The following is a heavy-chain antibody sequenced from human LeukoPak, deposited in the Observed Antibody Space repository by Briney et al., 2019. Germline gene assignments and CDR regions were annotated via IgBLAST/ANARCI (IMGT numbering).Heavy chain of an antibody. D-gene: IGHD4-17*01. CDR2: IYYSGST. CDR1: GGSISSGDYY. CDR3: AREGAVTTYHYYYYMDV. J-gene: IGHJ6*03. Sequence: SQTLSLTCTVSGGSISSGDYYWSWIRQPPWKGLEWIGYIYYSGSTYYNPSLKSRVTISVDTSKNQFSLKLSSVTAADTAVYYCAREGAVTTYHYYYYMDVWGKGTTVTVSS. V-gene: IGHV4-30-4*08.